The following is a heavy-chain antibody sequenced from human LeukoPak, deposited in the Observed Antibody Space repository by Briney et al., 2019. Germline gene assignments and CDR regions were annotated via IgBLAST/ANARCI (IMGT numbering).Heavy chain of an antibody. D-gene: IGHD2-2*01. CDR3: ARAEVPGAIKSGAFDI. Sequence: GGSLRLSCAASGFTFSTYGMHWVRQAPGKGLAWVAVIWDDGINKYYADSVKGRFTISRDNSRNTLYLQMNSLGAEDTAVYYCARAEVPGAIKSGAFDIWGQGTMVTVYS. V-gene: IGHV3-33*01. J-gene: IGHJ3*02. CDR2: IWDDGINK. CDR1: GFTFSTYG.